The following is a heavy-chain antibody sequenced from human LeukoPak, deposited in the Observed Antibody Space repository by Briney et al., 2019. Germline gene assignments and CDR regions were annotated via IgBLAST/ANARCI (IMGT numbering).Heavy chain of an antibody. Sequence: PGGSLRLSCAASGFTFTSYAISWVRQAPGKGLEWVSAISGSGGSTYYAASLKGRFTISRDNSKNTLYLQMNSLRAEDTAVYYCAKGSQAYNYRMDVWGQGTTVTVSS. CDR1: GFTFTSYA. J-gene: IGHJ6*02. CDR3: AKGSQAYNYRMDV. V-gene: IGHV3-23*01. CDR2: ISGSGGST.